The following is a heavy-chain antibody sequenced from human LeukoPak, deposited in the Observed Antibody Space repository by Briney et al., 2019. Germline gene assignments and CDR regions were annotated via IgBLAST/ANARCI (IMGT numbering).Heavy chain of an antibody. D-gene: IGHD3-22*01. Sequence: GGSLRLSCAASGFTFNSYSMNWVRQAPGKGLEWVSSISSSSSSIYYADSVKGRFTISRDNAKNSLYLQMNSLRAEDTAVYYCARDDSSGYYYRILGYWGQGTLVTVSS. CDR3: ARDDSSGYYYRILGY. CDR2: ISSSSSSI. CDR1: GFTFNSYS. J-gene: IGHJ4*02. V-gene: IGHV3-21*01.